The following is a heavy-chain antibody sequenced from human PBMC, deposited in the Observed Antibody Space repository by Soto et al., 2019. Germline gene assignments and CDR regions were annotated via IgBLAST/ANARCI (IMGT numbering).Heavy chain of an antibody. CDR3: ARDSLTTPENNCYDGMDV. V-gene: IGHV4-61*01. Sequence: SEPLSLACPLSGSSVSSGSDYLSWLRQPPGKELEWIGYIYYSGSTNYNPSLKSRVTISVDTSKNQFSLKLSSVTAADTAVYYCARDSLTTPENNCYDGMDVWGQGTKVTVSS. D-gene: IGHD4-4*01. J-gene: IGHJ6*02. CDR1: GSSVSSGSDY. CDR2: IYYSGST.